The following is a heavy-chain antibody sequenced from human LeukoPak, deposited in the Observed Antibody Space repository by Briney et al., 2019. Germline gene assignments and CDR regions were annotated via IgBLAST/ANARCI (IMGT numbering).Heavy chain of an antibody. CDR2: ISSSSSYI. Sequence: KPGGSLRLACAASGFTFSSYSMNWVRQAAGKGLEWVSSISSSSSYIYYADSVKGRFTISRDNAKNSLYLQMNSLRAEDTAVYYCARGGYCSGGSCYKFDPWGQGTLVTFSS. CDR3: ARGGYCSGGSCYKFDP. V-gene: IGHV3-21*01. D-gene: IGHD2-15*01. J-gene: IGHJ5*02. CDR1: GFTFSSYS.